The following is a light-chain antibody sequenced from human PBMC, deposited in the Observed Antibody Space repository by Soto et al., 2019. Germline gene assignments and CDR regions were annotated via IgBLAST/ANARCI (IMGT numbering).Light chain of an antibody. J-gene: IGKJ1*01. CDR1: QSVSSS. CDR2: DAS. V-gene: IGKV3-11*01. Sequence: EIVLTQSPATLSFSAGERATLSLRASQSVSSSLAWYQQKPGQAPRLLIYDASNRATGIPVRFSGSGSGTDFTLTISSLEPEDFAVYYCQQRSSWPGTFGQGTKVDIK. CDR3: QQRSSWPGT.